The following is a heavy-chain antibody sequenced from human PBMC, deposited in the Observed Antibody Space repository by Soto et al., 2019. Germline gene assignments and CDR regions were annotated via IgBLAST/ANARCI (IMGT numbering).Heavy chain of an antibody. CDR1: GFTFSSYA. J-gene: IGHJ5*02. CDR2: ISGSGGST. Sequence: PGGSLRLSCEASGFTFSSYAMSWVRQAPGKGLEWVSAISGSGGSTYYADSVKGRFTISRDNSKNTLYLQMNSLRAEDTAVYYCATSPKWFGELFNWFDRWGQGTLVTVSS. D-gene: IGHD3-10*01. V-gene: IGHV3-23*01. CDR3: ATSPKWFGELFNWFDR.